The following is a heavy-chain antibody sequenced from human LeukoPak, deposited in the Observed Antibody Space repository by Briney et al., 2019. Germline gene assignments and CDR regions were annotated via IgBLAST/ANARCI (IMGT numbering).Heavy chain of an antibody. D-gene: IGHD4-17*01. CDR2: ISSSGSTI. CDR1: GFTFSSYE. Sequence: GGSLRLSCAASGFTFSSYEMNWVRQAPGKGLEWVSYISSSGSTIYYADSVEGRFTISRDNAKNSLYLQMHSLRAEDTAVYYCARHDYDRQRSRGSYYYSYYMDVWGKGTTVTVSS. V-gene: IGHV3-48*03. CDR3: ARHDYDRQRSRGSYYYSYYMDV. J-gene: IGHJ6*03.